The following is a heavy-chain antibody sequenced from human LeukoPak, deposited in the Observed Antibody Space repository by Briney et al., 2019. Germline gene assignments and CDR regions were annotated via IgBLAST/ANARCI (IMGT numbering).Heavy chain of an antibody. D-gene: IGHD4-17*01. CDR1: GYTFTGYY. J-gene: IGHJ6*02. CDR2: INSRSGGT. Sequence: AAVTVSCKASGYTFTGYYMHWVRQAPGQGLEWMGWINSRSGGTNYAQKFQGRVTMTRDTSISTAYMEVSRLSSDDTAMYFCARDPGGAVTTFRLGVWGQGTTVTVSS. V-gene: IGHV1-2*02. CDR3: ARDPGGAVTTFRLGV.